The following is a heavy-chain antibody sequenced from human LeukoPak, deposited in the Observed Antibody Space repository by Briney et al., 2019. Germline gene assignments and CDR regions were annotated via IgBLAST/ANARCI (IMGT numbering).Heavy chain of an antibody. Sequence: SETLSLTCTVSGGSISSSNYYWGWIRQPPGKGLEWIGSIYYSGNTYYNPSLKSRVTISVDTSKNQFSLKLTSVTAADTAVYYCAHFKGGSFDFWGQGTMITVSS. CDR3: AHFKGGSFDF. J-gene: IGHJ3*01. V-gene: IGHV4-39*01. D-gene: IGHD1-26*01. CDR2: IYYSGNT. CDR1: GGSISSSNYY.